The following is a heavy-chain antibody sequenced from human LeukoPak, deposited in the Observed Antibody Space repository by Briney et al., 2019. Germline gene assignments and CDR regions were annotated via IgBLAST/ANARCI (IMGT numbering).Heavy chain of an antibody. V-gene: IGHV4-30-2*01. D-gene: IGHD3-10*01. CDR2: IYHSGST. CDR3: ARANPYYYGSGSSYYFDY. Sequence: SQTLSLTCAVSGGSISSGGYSWSWIRQPPGKGLEWIGYIYHSGSTYYNPSLKSRVTISVDTSKNQFSLKLSSVTAADTAVYYCARANPYYYGSGSSYYFDYWGQGTLVTVSS. J-gene: IGHJ4*02. CDR1: GGSISSGGYS.